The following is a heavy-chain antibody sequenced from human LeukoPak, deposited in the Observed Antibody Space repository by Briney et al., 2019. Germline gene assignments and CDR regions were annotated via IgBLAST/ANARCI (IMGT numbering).Heavy chain of an antibody. CDR1: GFTFSSYS. J-gene: IGHJ4*02. V-gene: IGHV3-30*01. CDR2: ISYDGSNK. CDR3: ARESLDY. Sequence: GGSLRPSCAASGFTFSSYSMHWVRQAPGKGLEWVAVISYDGSNKYYADSVKGQFTISRDNSKNTLYLQMNSLRAEDTAVYYCARESLDYWGQRTLVTVSS.